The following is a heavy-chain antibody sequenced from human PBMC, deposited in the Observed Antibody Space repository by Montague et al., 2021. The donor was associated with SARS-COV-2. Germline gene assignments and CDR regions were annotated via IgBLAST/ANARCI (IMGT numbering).Heavy chain of an antibody. D-gene: IGHD3-10*01. J-gene: IGHJ4*02. CDR2: ISSSSSYI. Sequence: SLRLSCAASGFPFSSYSMNWVRQAPGKGLEWVSSISSSSSYIYYADSVKGRFAISRDSAKNSLYLQMNSLRAEDTAVYYCARGIRITMVRGVTIDYWGQGTLVTVSS. V-gene: IGHV3-21*01. CDR1: GFPFSSYS. CDR3: ARGIRITMVRGVTIDY.